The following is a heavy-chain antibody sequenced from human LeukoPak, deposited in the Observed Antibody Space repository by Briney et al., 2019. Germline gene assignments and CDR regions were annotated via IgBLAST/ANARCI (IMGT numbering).Heavy chain of an antibody. CDR1: GGSISSTSYY. V-gene: IGHV4-39*01. Sequence: SETLSLTCTVSGGSISSTSYYWGWIRQHPGTGLEWIGSISYSGSTYYNPSLKSRVTISVDTSNSQFSLKLNSVTAADTAVYYCARLRGYSYAGDYWGQGTLVTVSS. D-gene: IGHD5-18*01. CDR2: ISYSGST. CDR3: ARLRGYSYAGDY. J-gene: IGHJ4*02.